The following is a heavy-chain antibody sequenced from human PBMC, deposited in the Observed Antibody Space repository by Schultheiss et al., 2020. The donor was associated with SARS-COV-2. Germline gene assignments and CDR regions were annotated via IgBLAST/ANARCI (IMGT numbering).Heavy chain of an antibody. V-gene: IGHV3-33*08. J-gene: IGHJ4*02. CDR2: IWYDGSNK. D-gene: IGHD5-18*01. CDR3: ARDLGLLGFDY. Sequence: GGSLRLSCAASGFTFSSYAMSWVRQAPGKGLEWVAVIWYDGSNKYYADSVKGRFTISRDNGDNSLYLQMNSLRAEDSALYYCARDLGLLGFDYWGQGTLVTVSS. CDR1: GFTFSSYA.